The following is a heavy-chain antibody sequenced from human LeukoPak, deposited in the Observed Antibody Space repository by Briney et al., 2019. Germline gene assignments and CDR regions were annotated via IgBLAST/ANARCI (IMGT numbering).Heavy chain of an antibody. CDR1: GFTFSSYA. CDR3: AKYCTTTSCFSSLGSLW. CDR2: INASGDDT. Sequence: GGSLRLSCAASGFTFSSYAMSWVRQAPGKGLEWVSAINASGDDTYYADSVKGRFTISRDNSKNTVFLQMNSLRAEDTAVYYCAKYCTTTSCFSSLGSLWWGQGTLVTVSS. V-gene: IGHV3-23*01. D-gene: IGHD2-2*01. J-gene: IGHJ4*02.